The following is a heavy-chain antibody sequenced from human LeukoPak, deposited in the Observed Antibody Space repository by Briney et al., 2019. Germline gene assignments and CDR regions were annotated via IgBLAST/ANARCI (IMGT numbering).Heavy chain of an antibody. Sequence: ASVKVSCKASGYIFTNYGISWVRQAPGQGLEWVGWISGYNDNAHYVQKLQGRVTMTRETSTTTVYMELRSLYSDDTAIYYCAKDGNDVMDYWGQGTQVTVSS. J-gene: IGHJ4*02. CDR1: GYIFTNYG. CDR2: ISGYNDNA. CDR3: AKDGNDVMDY. D-gene: IGHD1-1*01. V-gene: IGHV1-18*01.